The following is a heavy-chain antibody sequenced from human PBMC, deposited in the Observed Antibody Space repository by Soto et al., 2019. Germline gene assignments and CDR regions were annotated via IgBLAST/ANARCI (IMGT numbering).Heavy chain of an antibody. V-gene: IGHV1-3*01. D-gene: IGHD3-9*01. CDR2: INAGNGNT. Sequence: QVQLVQSGAEVKKPGASVKVSCKASGYTFSSYAMHWVRQAPGQRLEWMGWINAGNGNTRYSQKFQDRVTITRDISASTAYMELTNLSSEDTAVYYCAREPLYGILTGFRYPGDYWGQGTLVTVSS. CDR3: AREPLYGILTGFRYPGDY. J-gene: IGHJ4*02. CDR1: GYTFSSYA.